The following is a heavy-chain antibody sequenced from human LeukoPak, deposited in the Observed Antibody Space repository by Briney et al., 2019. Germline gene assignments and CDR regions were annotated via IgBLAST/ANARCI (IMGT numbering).Heavy chain of an antibody. V-gene: IGHV4-4*07. CDR3: ARSGCSGGSCYYDAFDI. Sequence: SETLSLTCTVSGGSISSYYWSWIRQPAGKGLEWIGRIYTSGSTNYNPSLKSRVTISVDTSKNQFSLKLSSVTAADTAVYYCARSGCSGGSCYYDAFDIWGQGTMVTVSS. CDR1: GGSISSYY. J-gene: IGHJ3*02. D-gene: IGHD2-15*01. CDR2: IYTSGST.